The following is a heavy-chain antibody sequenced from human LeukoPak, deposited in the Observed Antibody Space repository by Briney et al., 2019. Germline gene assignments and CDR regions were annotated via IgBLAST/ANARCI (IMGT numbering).Heavy chain of an antibody. D-gene: IGHD1-26*01. V-gene: IGHV4-39*07. CDR3: ARDWSSYSGSYPFDY. CDR2: IYYSGST. CDR1: GGSISSSSYY. J-gene: IGHJ4*02. Sequence: PSETLSLTCTVSGGSISSSSYYWGWIRQPPGKGLEWIGSIYYSGSTYYNPSLKSRVTISVDTSKNQFSLKLSSVTAADTAVYYCARDWSSYSGSYPFDYWGQGTLVTVSS.